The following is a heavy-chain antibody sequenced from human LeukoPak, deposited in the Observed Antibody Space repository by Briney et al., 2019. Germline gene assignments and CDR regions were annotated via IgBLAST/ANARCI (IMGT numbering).Heavy chain of an antibody. CDR2: ISGSGDST. V-gene: IGHV3-23*01. D-gene: IGHD1-14*01. CDR3: AKDMTTATLFDY. Sequence: GGSLRLSCAASGFTFSSYSMNWVRQASGKGLEWVSTISGSGDSTWYADSVQGRFTISRDNSKYTLYLQMNSLRTEDTAIYYCAKDMTTATLFDYWGQGTLVTVSS. CDR1: GFTFSSYS. J-gene: IGHJ4*02.